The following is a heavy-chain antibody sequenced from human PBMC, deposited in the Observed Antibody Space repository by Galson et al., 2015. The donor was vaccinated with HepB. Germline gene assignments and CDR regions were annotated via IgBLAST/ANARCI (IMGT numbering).Heavy chain of an antibody. CDR3: ARAGDGYNFDY. Sequence: TCTVSGGSISSYYWSWIRQPPGKGLEWIGYIYYSGSTNYNPSLKSRVTISVDTSKNQFSLKLSSVTAADTAVYYCARAGDGYNFDYWGQGTLVTVSS. V-gene: IGHV4-59*01. CDR1: GGSISSYY. CDR2: IYYSGST. D-gene: IGHD5-24*01. J-gene: IGHJ4*02.